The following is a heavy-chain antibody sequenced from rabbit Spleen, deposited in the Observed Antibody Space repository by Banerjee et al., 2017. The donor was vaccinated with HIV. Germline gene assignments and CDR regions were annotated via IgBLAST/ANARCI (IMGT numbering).Heavy chain of an antibody. CDR1: GIDFSGHFY. J-gene: IGHJ4*01. Sequence: QSLEESGGDLVKPGGTLTLTCKASGIDFSGHFYMCWVRQAPGKGLELIACIYAASGGSAWYATWAKGRFTISKTSSTTVTLQMTSLTAADTATYFCTRDLNLWGQGTLVTVS. CDR3: TRDLNL. V-gene: IGHV1S40*01. CDR2: IYAASGGSA.